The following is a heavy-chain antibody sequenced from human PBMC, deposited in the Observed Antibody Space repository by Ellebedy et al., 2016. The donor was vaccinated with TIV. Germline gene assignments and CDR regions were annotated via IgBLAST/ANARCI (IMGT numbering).Heavy chain of an antibody. V-gene: IGHV3-21*01. D-gene: IGHD5-12*01. CDR1: GFSFSSYS. Sequence: GESLKISXGATGFSFSSYSMSWVRQAPGKGLEWVSSISKTSTFIYHADSVKGRFTISRDNAKNTLYLQMNSLRDEDTAIYYCARGYTAYEGEADYWGQGTLVTVSS. CDR2: ISKTSTFI. J-gene: IGHJ4*02. CDR3: ARGYTAYEGEADY.